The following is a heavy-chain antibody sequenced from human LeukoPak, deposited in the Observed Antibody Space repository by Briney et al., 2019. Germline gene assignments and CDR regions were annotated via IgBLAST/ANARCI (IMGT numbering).Heavy chain of an antibody. D-gene: IGHD6-19*01. J-gene: IGHJ4*02. Sequence: GGSLRLSCADSGFTFSNYAMSWVRQAPGKGLEWVSSMSGSGGSTYYADSVKGRFTISRDNSKNTLYLQMNNLRAEDTALYYCAKNQGQWLVPVDYWGQGTLVTVSS. CDR2: MSGSGGST. CDR3: AKNQGQWLVPVDY. V-gene: IGHV3-23*01. CDR1: GFTFSNYA.